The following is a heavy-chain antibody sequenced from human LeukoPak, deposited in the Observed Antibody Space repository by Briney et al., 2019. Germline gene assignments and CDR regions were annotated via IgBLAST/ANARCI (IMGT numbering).Heavy chain of an antibody. CDR3: ARGRWGYSGYDGAFDI. CDR1: GYTFTSYD. Sequence: GASVKVSCKASGYTFTSYDINWVRQATGQGLEWMGWMNPNSGNTGYAQKFQGGVTMTRNTSISTAYMELSSLRSEDTAVYYCARGRWGYSGYDGAFDIWGQGTMVTVSS. D-gene: IGHD5-12*01. V-gene: IGHV1-8*01. CDR2: MNPNSGNT. J-gene: IGHJ3*02.